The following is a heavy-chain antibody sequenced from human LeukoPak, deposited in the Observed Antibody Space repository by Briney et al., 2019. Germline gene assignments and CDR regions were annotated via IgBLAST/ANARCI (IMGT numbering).Heavy chain of an antibody. D-gene: IGHD6-19*01. Sequence: ASVKVSCKASGYTFTGYYMHWVRQAPGQGLEWMGWINPNSGGTNYALKFQGRVTMTRDTSISTAYMELSRLRSDDTAVYYCARVQWTGAFDIWGQGTMVTVSS. J-gene: IGHJ3*02. CDR3: ARVQWTGAFDI. V-gene: IGHV1-2*02. CDR2: INPNSGGT. CDR1: GYTFTGYY.